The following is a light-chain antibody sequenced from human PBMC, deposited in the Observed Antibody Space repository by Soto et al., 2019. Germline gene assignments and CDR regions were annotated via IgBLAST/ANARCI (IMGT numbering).Light chain of an antibody. CDR1: QSVSSSQ. V-gene: IGKV3D-20*02. Sequence: EIVLTQSPGTLSLSPGERATLSFRASQSVSSSQLAWYQQKPGQAPRLLIYDASNRATGIPARFSGSGSGTDFTLTISSLEPEDFAVYYCQQRSNWPLTFGQGTKVDIK. J-gene: IGKJ1*01. CDR2: DAS. CDR3: QQRSNWPLT.